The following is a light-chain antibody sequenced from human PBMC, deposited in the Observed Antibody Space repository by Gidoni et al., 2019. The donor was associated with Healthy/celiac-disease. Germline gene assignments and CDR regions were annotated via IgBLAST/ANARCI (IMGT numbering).Light chain of an antibody. CDR2: AAS. CDR1: QSISSY. J-gene: IGKJ5*01. V-gene: IGKV1-39*01. CDR3: QQSNSSRPLT. Sequence: DIQMTQSPSSLSASAGDRVTITCRASQSISSYLNWYQQKPGQAPKLLIHAASSLHSGVPARFSGSGSGTDFTLTISSLQPEDFATYYCQQSNSSRPLTFXXXTRLEIK.